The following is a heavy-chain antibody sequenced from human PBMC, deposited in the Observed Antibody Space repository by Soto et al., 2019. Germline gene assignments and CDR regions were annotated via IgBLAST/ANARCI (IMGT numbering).Heavy chain of an antibody. D-gene: IGHD3-22*01. CDR2: ISSDSRFI. CDR1: GFTFSLYS. Sequence: PVGSLRLSCAASGFTFSLYSMIWVRQAPGKGLEWVSSISSDSRFIFYADSMKGRFTLSRDDAHNSLYLQMNSLRADDTAVYYCVRARATDSRPDYWGQGTQVTVSS. CDR3: VRARATDSRPDY. J-gene: IGHJ4*02. V-gene: IGHV3-21*01.